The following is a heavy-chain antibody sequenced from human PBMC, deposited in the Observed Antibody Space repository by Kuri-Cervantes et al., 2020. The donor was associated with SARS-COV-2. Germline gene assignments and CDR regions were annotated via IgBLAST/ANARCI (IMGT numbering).Heavy chain of an antibody. CDR1: GGSISSSSYY. V-gene: IGHV4-39*01. D-gene: IGHD2-2*02. CDR3: ARVGDIVVVPAAITA. J-gene: IGHJ5*02. CDR2: IYYSGST. Sequence: GSLRLSCTVSGGSISSSSYYWGWIRQPPGKGLEWIGSIYYSGSTYYNPSLKSRVTISVDTSKNQFSLKLSSVTAADTAVYYCARVGDIVVVPAAITAWGQGTLVTVSS.